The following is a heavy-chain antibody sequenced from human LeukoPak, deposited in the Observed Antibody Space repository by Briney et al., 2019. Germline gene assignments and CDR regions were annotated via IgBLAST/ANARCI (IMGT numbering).Heavy chain of an antibody. J-gene: IGHJ5*02. CDR3: VTRLA. Sequence: GGSLRLSCAASGFTFSSCAMSWVRQAPGKGLDRVSMIYSGGSTNYADSVKGRFTISRDSSKNTLYLQMNSLRAEDTAVYYCVTRLAWGQGTLVTVSS. CDR2: IYSGGST. V-gene: IGHV3-23*03. CDR1: GFTFSSCA. D-gene: IGHD3-16*01.